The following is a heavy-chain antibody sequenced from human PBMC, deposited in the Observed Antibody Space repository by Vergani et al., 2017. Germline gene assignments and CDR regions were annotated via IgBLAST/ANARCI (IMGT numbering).Heavy chain of an antibody. V-gene: IGHV1-69*04. Sequence: QVQLVQSGAEVKKPGSSVKVSCKASGGTFSSYAISWVRQAPGQGLEWMGRIIPILGIANYAQKFQGRVTITADKSASTAYMELSSLRSEDTAVYYCARDTGVYGDYDYWGQGTLVTVSS. D-gene: IGHD4-17*01. CDR2: IIPILGIA. CDR1: GGTFSSYA. J-gene: IGHJ4*02. CDR3: ARDTGVYGDYDY.